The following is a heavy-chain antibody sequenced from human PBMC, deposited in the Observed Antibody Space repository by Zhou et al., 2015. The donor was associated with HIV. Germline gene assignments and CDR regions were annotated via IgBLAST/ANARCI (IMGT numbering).Heavy chain of an antibody. D-gene: IGHD3-22*01. V-gene: IGHV1-69*01. CDR2: IIPIFGTA. CDR1: GGTFSSYA. J-gene: IGHJ1*01. CDR3: ARGGDSSGYYYPEYFQH. Sequence: QVQLVQSGAEVKKPGSSVKVSCKASGGTFSSYAISWVRQAPGQGLEWMGGIIPIFGTANYAQKFQGRVTITADESTSTAYMELSSLRSEDTAVYYCARGGDSSGYYYPEYFQHWGQGHPGHRLL.